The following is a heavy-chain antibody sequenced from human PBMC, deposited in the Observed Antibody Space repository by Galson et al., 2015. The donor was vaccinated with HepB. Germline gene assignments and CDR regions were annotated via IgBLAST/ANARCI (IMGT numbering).Heavy chain of an antibody. V-gene: IGHV3-53*01. CDR3: ARDRMTTVTTADMYYYYYYYMDV. CDR1: GFTVSSNY. D-gene: IGHD4-17*01. CDR2: IYSGGST. Sequence: SLRLSCAASGFTVSSNYMSWVRQAPGKGLEWVSVIYSGGSTYYADSVKGRFTISRDNSKNTLYLQMNSLRAEDTAVYYCARDRMTTVTTADMYYYYYYYMDVWGKGTTVTVSS. J-gene: IGHJ6*03.